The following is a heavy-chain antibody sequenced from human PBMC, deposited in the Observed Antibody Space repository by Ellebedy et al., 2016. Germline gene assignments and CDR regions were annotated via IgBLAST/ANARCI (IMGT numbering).Heavy chain of an antibody. D-gene: IGHD2-2*01. CDR2: IHTSGST. J-gene: IGHJ3*02. Sequence: LRLSXTVSGGSISSGGFYWNWIRQPAGKGLEWIGRIHTSGSTNYNPSLKSRVTMSGDTSKNQFSLKLSSVTAADTAVYYCATCSSTSCYGAFDIWGQGTTVTVSS. V-gene: IGHV4-61*02. CDR3: ATCSSTSCYGAFDI. CDR1: GGSISSGGFY.